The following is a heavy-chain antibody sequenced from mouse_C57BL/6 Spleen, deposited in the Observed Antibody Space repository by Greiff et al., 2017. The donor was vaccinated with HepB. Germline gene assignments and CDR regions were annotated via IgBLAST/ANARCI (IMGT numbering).Heavy chain of an antibody. Sequence: EVQRVESGGGLVKPGGSLKLSCAASGFTFSDYGMHWVRQAPEKGLEWVAYISSGSSTIYYADTVKGRFTISRDNAKNTLFLQMTSLRSEDTAMYYCARRYYYGSSFHWYFDVWGTGTTVTVSS. CDR2: ISSGSSTI. D-gene: IGHD1-1*01. CDR3: ARRYYYGSSFHWYFDV. CDR1: GFTFSDYG. V-gene: IGHV5-17*01. J-gene: IGHJ1*03.